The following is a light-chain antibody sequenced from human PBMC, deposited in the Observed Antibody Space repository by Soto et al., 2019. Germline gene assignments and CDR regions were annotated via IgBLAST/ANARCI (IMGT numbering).Light chain of an antibody. J-gene: IGLJ1*01. Sequence: SVLTQPPSVSAAPGQKVTISCSGSSSNIGNNYVSWYQQVPGTAPKLLIYDNNKRPSGNPDRFSGSKSGTSATLGISGLQTGDEADYYCGTWDSSLSVHVFGTGTKSPS. CDR1: SSNIGNNY. CDR3: GTWDSSLSVHV. CDR2: DNN. V-gene: IGLV1-51*01.